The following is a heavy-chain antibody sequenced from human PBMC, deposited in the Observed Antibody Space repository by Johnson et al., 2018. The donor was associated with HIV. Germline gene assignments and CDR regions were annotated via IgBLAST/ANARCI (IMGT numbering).Heavy chain of an antibody. CDR2: ISTAGGNK. CDR3: AGAGLTYYYDSSGYPDAFDI. Sequence: QMQLVESGGGVVQPGRSLRLSCAASGFTFSSYAMHWVRQAPGKGLEWVAVISTAGGNKYYADAVKRRFTISRDNSKTTLFLQMSSLIAEDTDVYYCAGAGLTYYYDSSGYPDAFDIWGQGTMVTVSS. CDR1: GFTFSSYA. D-gene: IGHD3-22*01. V-gene: IGHV3-30-3*01. J-gene: IGHJ3*02.